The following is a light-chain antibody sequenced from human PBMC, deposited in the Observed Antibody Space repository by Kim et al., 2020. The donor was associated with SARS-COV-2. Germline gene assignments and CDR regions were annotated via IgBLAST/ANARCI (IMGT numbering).Light chain of an antibody. CDR2: WAS. V-gene: IGKV4-1*01. J-gene: IGKJ4*01. CDR1: RTILYSSNNKYY. CDR3: QQYYSTPLT. Sequence: ATINCRSSRTILYSSNNKYYLAWYQQKPGQPPKLLIHWASTRESEVPDRFSGSGSETDFTLTISSLQAEDVAVYYCQQYYSTPLTFGGGTKVDIK.